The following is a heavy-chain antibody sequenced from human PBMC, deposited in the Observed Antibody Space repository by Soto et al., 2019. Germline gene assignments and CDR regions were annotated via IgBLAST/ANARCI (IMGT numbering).Heavy chain of an antibody. J-gene: IGHJ5*02. CDR3: ARAPGYSYGYVGWFDP. CDR2: IYPDSGGT. V-gene: IGHV1-2*02. D-gene: IGHD5-18*01. Sequence: ASVKVSCKTSGYTFSGFYIHWVRQAPGQGLESMGWIYPDSGGTDYAQKFQGRVTITRDTSASTAYMELSSLRSEDTAVYYCARAPGYSYGYVGWFDPWGQGILVTVSS. CDR1: GYTFSGFY.